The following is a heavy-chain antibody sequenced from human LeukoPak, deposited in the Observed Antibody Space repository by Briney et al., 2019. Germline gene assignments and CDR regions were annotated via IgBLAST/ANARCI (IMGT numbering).Heavy chain of an antibody. V-gene: IGHV3-7*01. CDR1: GFPFSNYW. CDR3: ARGILQY. Sequence: GRSLRLSCAASGFPFSNYWMTWVRQAPGKGLEWVVNIKPDGSDKYYVDSVNGRFFVSRDNTKNLVYLQMSGLRAEDTAVYYCARGILQYWGQGTLVTVSS. CDR2: IKPDGSDK. J-gene: IGHJ4*02.